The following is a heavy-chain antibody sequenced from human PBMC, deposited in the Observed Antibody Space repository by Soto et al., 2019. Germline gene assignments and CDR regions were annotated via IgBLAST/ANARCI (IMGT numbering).Heavy chain of an antibody. J-gene: IGHJ5*02. D-gene: IGHD3-3*01. Sequence: SETLSLTCTVSGGSISSGDYYWSWIRQPPGKGLEWIGYIYYSGSTYYNPSLKSRVTISVDTSKNQFSLKLSSVTAADTAVYYCARAPLSGYTRSGNWFDPWGQGTLVTVSS. CDR1: GGSISSGDYY. CDR2: IYYSGST. V-gene: IGHV4-30-4*01. CDR3: ARAPLSGYTRSGNWFDP.